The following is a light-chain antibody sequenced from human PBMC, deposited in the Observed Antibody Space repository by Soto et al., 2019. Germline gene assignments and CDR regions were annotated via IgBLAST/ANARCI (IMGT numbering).Light chain of an antibody. CDR3: QQYKGYWT. CDR1: QSISSW. Sequence: DIQMTQSPSTLSASVGDRVTITCRASQSISSWLAWYQQKPGKAPKLLIYDASGLESGVPSRFSGSGSGTEFTLTISSLQTGDFATYYCQQYKGYWTFGQGTKVEIK. J-gene: IGKJ1*01. V-gene: IGKV1-5*01. CDR2: DAS.